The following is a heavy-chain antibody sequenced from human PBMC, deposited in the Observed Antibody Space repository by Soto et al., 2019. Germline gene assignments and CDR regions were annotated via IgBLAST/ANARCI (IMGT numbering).Heavy chain of an antibody. D-gene: IGHD3-10*01. Sequence: SETLSLTCTVSGGSISSGDYYWSWIRQPPGKGLEWIGYIYYSGSTYYNPSLKSPVSISVDTSKNQFSLKLNSVTAADTAVYYCARVGRGVADYWGQGTLVTVSS. J-gene: IGHJ4*02. V-gene: IGHV4-30-4*01. CDR3: ARVGRGVADY. CDR2: IYYSGST. CDR1: GGSISSGDYY.